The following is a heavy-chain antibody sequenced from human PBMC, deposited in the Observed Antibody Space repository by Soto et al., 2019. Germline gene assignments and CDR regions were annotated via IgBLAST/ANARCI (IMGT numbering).Heavy chain of an antibody. Sequence: QVQLVESGGGVVQPGRSLRLSCAASGFTFSSYGMHWVRQAPGKGLEWVAVIWYDGSNKYYADSVKGRFTISRDNSKNTLYLQMNSLRAEDTAVYYCARDRSMSSGYYYYMDVWGKGTTFTVSS. CDR1: GFTFSSYG. CDR2: IWYDGSNK. J-gene: IGHJ6*03. V-gene: IGHV3-33*01. CDR3: ARDRSMSSGYYYYMDV. D-gene: IGHD3-22*01.